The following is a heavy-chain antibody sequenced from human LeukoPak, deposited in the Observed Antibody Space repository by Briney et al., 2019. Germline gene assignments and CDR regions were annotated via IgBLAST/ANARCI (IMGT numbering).Heavy chain of an antibody. CDR2: ISGSGDST. V-gene: IGHV3-23*01. Sequence: LPGGSLRLSCAASGFTFSSYAMGWVRLAPGKGLEWVSAISGSGDSTYYADSVKDRFTISRDNSKNTLFLQMNSLRAEDTAVYYCAKSHASIWNVYDYWGQGTLVTVSS. D-gene: IGHD1-1*01. CDR3: AKSHASIWNVYDY. CDR1: GFTFSSYA. J-gene: IGHJ4*02.